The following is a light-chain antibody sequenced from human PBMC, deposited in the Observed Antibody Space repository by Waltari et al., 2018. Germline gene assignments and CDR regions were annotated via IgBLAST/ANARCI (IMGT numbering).Light chain of an antibody. CDR2: GAS. Sequence: ETVSTQSPGTLSLSPGQSATLSCRTSQSVTRALAWYQQKPGQAPRLLIYGASNMDTGIPDRFSGSGSGTDFSLTISSLEPEDFAVYYCQHYLRLPVTFGQGTKVEVK. CDR1: QSVTRA. J-gene: IGKJ1*01. CDR3: QHYLRLPVT. V-gene: IGKV3-20*01.